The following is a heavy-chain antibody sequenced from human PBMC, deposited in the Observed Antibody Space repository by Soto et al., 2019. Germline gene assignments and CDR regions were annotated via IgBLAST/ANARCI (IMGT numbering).Heavy chain of an antibody. V-gene: IGHV4-4*07. CDR1: GGSISSYY. D-gene: IGHD3-22*01. CDR3: ARVPGPGGYYSDSSGYAFDI. CDR2: IYTSGST. J-gene: IGHJ3*02. Sequence: QVQLQESGPGLVKPSETLSLTCTVSGGSISSYYWSWIRQPAGKGLEWIGRIYTSGSTNYNPSLKSRVTMSVDASKNQFSLKLSSVSAADTAVYCCARVPGPGGYYSDSSGYAFDIWGQGTMVTVSS.